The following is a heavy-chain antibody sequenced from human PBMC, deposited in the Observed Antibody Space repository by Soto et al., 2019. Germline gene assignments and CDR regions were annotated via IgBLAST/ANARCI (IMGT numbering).Heavy chain of an antibody. CDR3: AREGPRPYYYYVMDV. CDR1: GYTFSMSG. V-gene: IGHV1-18*01. CDR2: ISGYNGKT. J-gene: IGHJ6*02. Sequence: QVQLVQSGAEVTNLGASVTVSCKSSGYTFSMSGISWVRQAPGQGLEWMGWISGYNGKTNYEQKFQDRVTMTTDTSTNTAYMELRSLRSDDTAVYYCAREGPRPYYYYVMDVWGQGTTVTVSS.